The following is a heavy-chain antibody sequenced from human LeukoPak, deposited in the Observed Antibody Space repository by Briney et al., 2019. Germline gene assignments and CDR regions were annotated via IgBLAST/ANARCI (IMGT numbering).Heavy chain of an antibody. D-gene: IGHD1-1*01. J-gene: IGHJ4*02. V-gene: IGHV3-33*01. CDR1: GFTFSSYV. Sequence: GGSLRLSCAASGFTFSSYVMERVRQAPGKGLEWVAVIGHDGSHKYYEDSVKGRFTISRDNSKNTLYLQMNSLRAEDMAVYYCARGGQELDYWGQGTLVTVSS. CDR3: ARGGQELDY. CDR2: IGHDGSHK.